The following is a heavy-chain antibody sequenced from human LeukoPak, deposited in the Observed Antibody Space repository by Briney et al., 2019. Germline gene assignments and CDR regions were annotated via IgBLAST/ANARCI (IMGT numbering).Heavy chain of an antibody. J-gene: IGHJ5*02. CDR1: GFTFSSYA. D-gene: IGHD3-10*01. Sequence: GGSLRLSCAASGFTFSSYAMSWVRQAPGKGLEWVSAISGSGGSTYYADSVKGRFTISRDNSKNTLYLQMNSLRAEDTAVYYCAKSTLYYGPGSYLPNWFDPWGQGTLVTVSS. CDR2: ISGSGGST. CDR3: AKSTLYYGPGSYLPNWFDP. V-gene: IGHV3-23*01.